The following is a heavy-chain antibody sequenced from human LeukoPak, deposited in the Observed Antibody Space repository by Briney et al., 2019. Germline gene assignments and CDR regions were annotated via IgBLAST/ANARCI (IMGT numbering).Heavy chain of an antibody. V-gene: IGHV4-39*07. CDR2: IYYSGST. CDR1: GGSISSSSYY. J-gene: IGHJ4*02. D-gene: IGHD2-8*02. Sequence: PSETLSLTCTVSGGSISSSSYYWGWIRQPPGKGLEWIGSIYYSGSTYYNPSLKSRVTISVDTSKNQFSLKLSSVTAADTAVYYCARATGVLYYFDYWGQGTLVTVSS. CDR3: ARATGVLYYFDY.